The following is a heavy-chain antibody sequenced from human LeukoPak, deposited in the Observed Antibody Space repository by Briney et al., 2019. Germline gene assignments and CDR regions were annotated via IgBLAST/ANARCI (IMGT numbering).Heavy chain of an antibody. J-gene: IGHJ4*02. V-gene: IGHV4-38-2*02. CDR1: GYSISSGYY. CDR2: IYHSGST. CDR3: ARLLVTAISYYFDY. Sequence: SETLSLTCTVSGYSISSGYYWGWIRQPPGKGLEWIGSIYHSGSTYYNPSLKSRVTISVDTSKNQFSLKLSSVTAADTAVYYCARLLVTAISYYFDYWGQGTLVTVSS. D-gene: IGHD2-21*02.